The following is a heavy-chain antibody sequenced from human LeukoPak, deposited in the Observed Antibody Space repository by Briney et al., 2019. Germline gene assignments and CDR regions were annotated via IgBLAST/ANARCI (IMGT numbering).Heavy chain of an antibody. CDR3: AKPQVGAAFDY. Sequence: GGSLRLSCAASGFTFSSYAMSWVRQAPGKGLEWVSAFRGSGGNTYYADSVKGRFTISRDNSKNTLYLQMNSLRAEDTAVYYCAKPQVGAAFDYWGQGTLVTVSS. CDR2: FRGSGGNT. CDR1: GFTFSSYA. V-gene: IGHV3-23*01. D-gene: IGHD2-15*01. J-gene: IGHJ4*02.